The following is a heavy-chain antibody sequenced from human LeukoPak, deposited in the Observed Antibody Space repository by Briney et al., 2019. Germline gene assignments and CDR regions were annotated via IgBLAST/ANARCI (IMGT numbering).Heavy chain of an antibody. J-gene: IGHJ4*02. D-gene: IGHD6-13*01. Sequence: GRSLRLSCTASGFTFDDYGMHWVRQAPGKGLEWVSGISWNSGNLGYADSVKGRFTISRDNVENCLYLQMNSLRAEDTALYYCAKDKNAGTSMGFDYWGQGTLVTVSS. CDR3: AKDKNAGTSMGFDY. V-gene: IGHV3-9*01. CDR1: GFTFDDYG. CDR2: ISWNSGNL.